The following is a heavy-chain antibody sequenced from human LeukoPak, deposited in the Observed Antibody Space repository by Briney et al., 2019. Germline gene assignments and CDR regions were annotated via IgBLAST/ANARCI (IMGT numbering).Heavy chain of an antibody. Sequence: GGSLRLSCAASGFTFSSYGMHWVRQAPGKGLEWVSAISGTGDNTHYADSVKGRFTISRDNSKNTLYLQMNTLRAEDTAVYYCAKDTMFYDILTGYPHFDYWGQGTLVTVSS. J-gene: IGHJ4*02. CDR1: GFTFSSYG. D-gene: IGHD3-9*01. V-gene: IGHV3-23*01. CDR3: AKDTMFYDILTGYPHFDY. CDR2: ISGTGDNT.